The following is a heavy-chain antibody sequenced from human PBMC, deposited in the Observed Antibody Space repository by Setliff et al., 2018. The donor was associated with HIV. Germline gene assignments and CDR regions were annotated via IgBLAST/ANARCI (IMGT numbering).Heavy chain of an antibody. CDR2: LKPDGSEK. CDR1: GFTFSSYW. V-gene: IGHV3-7*04. CDR3: AKDRYYDSSGFYWGDYFDY. J-gene: IGHJ4*02. Sequence: GGSLRLSCAASGFTFSSYWLTWVRQAPGKGLEWVANLKPDGSEKYYMDSVKGRFIISRDNTESSLFLQMNSLRGEDTAVYYCAKDRYYDSSGFYWGDYFDYWGQGTLVTVSS. D-gene: IGHD3-22*01.